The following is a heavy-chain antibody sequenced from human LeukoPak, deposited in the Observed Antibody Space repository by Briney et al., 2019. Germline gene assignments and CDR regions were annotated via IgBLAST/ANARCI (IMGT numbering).Heavy chain of an antibody. CDR2: LNPNSGNT. CDR1: GYTFTGYY. V-gene: IGHV1-8*03. J-gene: IGHJ5*02. CDR3: ARMTVSGRDNWFDP. D-gene: IGHD6-19*01. Sequence: RASVKVSCKASGYTFTGYYMHWVRQATGQGLEWMGWLNPNSGNTGYAQKFQGRVTITRDTSINTAYMELSSLRSEDTAVYYCARMTVSGRDNWFDPWGQGTLVTVSS.